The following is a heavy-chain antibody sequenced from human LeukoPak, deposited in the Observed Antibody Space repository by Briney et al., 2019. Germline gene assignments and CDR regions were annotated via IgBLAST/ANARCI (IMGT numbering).Heavy chain of an antibody. V-gene: IGHV3-74*01. CDR2: IKSDGKT. J-gene: IGHJ1*01. CDR3: ARAPSEVGGYCPEYFRH. Sequence: TGGSLRLSCEASGFTFSRYWMHWVRQAPGKGLVWVSRIKSDGKTNYADSVKGRFTISRDNAKNTVSLQMDSLRAEDTGVYYCARAPSEVGGYCPEYFRHWGQGTLVTVSS. D-gene: IGHD2-21*01. CDR1: GFTFSRYW.